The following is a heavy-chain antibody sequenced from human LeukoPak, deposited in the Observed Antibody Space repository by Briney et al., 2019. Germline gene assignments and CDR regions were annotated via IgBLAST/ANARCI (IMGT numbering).Heavy chain of an antibody. Sequence: SETLSPTCTVSGGSISSGGYYWSWIRQPPGKGLEWIGYIYHSGSTYYNPSLKSRVTISVDRSKNQFSLNLSSVTAADTAVYYCARDSSGTLSGGGWFDPWGQGTLVTVSS. CDR3: ARDSSGTLSGGGWFDP. CDR1: GGSISSGGYY. J-gene: IGHJ5*02. D-gene: IGHD6-19*01. CDR2: IYHSGST. V-gene: IGHV4-30-2*01.